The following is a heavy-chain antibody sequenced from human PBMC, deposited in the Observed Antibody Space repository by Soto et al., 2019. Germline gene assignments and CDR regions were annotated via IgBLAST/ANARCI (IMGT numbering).Heavy chain of an antibody. V-gene: IGHV4-39*07. CDR1: GGSISSNSYY. J-gene: IGHJ3*02. CDR2: FYYSGST. D-gene: IGHD1-26*01. Sequence: SETLSLTCTVSGGSISSNSYYWGWIRLPPGKGLEWIGTFYYSGSTFYNPSLRSRVTISVDTSKNQFSLKLSSVTAADTAVYYCARDGNDFTFDIWGQGTMVTVSS. CDR3: ARDGNDFTFDI.